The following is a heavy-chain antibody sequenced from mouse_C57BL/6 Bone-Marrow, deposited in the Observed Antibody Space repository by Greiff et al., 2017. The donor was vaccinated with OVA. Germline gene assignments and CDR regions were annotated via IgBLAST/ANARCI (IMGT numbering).Heavy chain of an antibody. CDR2: INPYNGDT. Sequence: EVKLVESGPELVKPGDSVKISCKASGYSFTGYFMNWVMQSHGKSLEWIGRINPYNGDTFYNQKFKGKATLTVDKSSSTAHMELRSLTSEDSAVYYCARDYGSSFYYAMDYWGQGTSVTVSS. V-gene: IGHV1-20*01. CDR3: ARDYGSSFYYAMDY. D-gene: IGHD1-1*01. J-gene: IGHJ4*01. CDR1: GYSFTGYF.